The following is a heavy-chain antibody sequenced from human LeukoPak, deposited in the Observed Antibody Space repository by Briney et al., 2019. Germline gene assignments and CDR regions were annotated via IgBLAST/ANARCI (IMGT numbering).Heavy chain of an antibody. V-gene: IGHV3-33*06. J-gene: IGHJ3*02. CDR2: IWYNGDNK. D-gene: IGHD3-10*01. CDR1: GFTFRNYG. Sequence: GKSLRLSCAASGFTFRNYGMHWVRQTPGKGLEWVAVIWYNGDNKYYADSVKGRFTISRDNSKNTLYLQMNSLRAEDTAVYYCAKDRISMVRGARPWGAFDIWGQGTMVTVSS. CDR3: AKDRISMVRGARPWGAFDI.